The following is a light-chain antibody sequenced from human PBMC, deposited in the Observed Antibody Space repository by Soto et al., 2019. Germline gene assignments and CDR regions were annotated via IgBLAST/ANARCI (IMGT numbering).Light chain of an antibody. V-gene: IGKV3D-20*02. CDR1: QRISSSS. CDR2: DAS. Sequence: EIVLTQSPGTLSLSPGERATLSCRASQRISSSSLAWYQQKPGQAPRPLIYDASNRATGIPDRFSGSGSGTDFTLTISSLEPEDFAVYYCQQRSNWPSLTFGGGTKVDIK. J-gene: IGKJ4*01. CDR3: QQRSNWPSLT.